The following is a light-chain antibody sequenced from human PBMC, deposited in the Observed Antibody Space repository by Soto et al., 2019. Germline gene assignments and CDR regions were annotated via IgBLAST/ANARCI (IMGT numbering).Light chain of an antibody. V-gene: IGLV1-40*01. CDR3: CAYAGSNTLV. CDR2: GNF. CDR1: SSSIGAGYD. J-gene: IGLJ2*01. Sequence: QLVLTQPPSVSGAPGQRVTISCAGGSSSIGAGYDVHWYQQLPGTAPKLLIYGNFNRPSGVPDRFSGSKSGTSASLAITGLQAGDEADYYCCAYAGSNTLVFGGGTKVTVL.